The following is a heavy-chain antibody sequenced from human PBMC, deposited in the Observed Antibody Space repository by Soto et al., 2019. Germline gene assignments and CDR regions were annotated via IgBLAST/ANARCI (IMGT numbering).Heavy chain of an antibody. Sequence: QVHLVQSGAEVKKPGASVNISCKASGYRFNSYLMFWVRQAPGQRPEWVGWINVDYGNTKYSQNLQGRVTSSRDTFAATVYMELGGLTTEDTAVYCCARKRVTYALDYWGQGTLVT. CDR3: ARKRVTYALDY. V-gene: IGHV1-3*01. J-gene: IGHJ4*02. D-gene: IGHD3-10*01. CDR1: GYRFNSYL. CDR2: INVDYGNT.